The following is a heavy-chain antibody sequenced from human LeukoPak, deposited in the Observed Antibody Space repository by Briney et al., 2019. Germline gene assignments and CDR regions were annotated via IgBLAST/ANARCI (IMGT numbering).Heavy chain of an antibody. D-gene: IGHD3-22*01. CDR2: IYTSGST. V-gene: IGHV4-61*02. Sequence: SQTLSLTCTVSGGSISSGSYYWSWIRQPAGKGLEWIGRIYTSGSTNYNPSLKSRVTISVDTSKNQFSLKLSSVTAADTAVYYCARLSPAYYDSSGYYPWGQGTLVTVSS. CDR1: GGSISSGSYY. CDR3: ARLSPAYYDSSGYYP. J-gene: IGHJ5*02.